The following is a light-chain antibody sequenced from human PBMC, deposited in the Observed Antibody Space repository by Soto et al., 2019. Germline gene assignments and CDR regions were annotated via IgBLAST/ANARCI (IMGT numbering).Light chain of an antibody. CDR1: SSNIGSNT. J-gene: IGLJ2*01. V-gene: IGLV1-44*01. CDR3: AAWDDSLKGRV. Sequence: QSVLTQPPSASGTPGQRVTISCSGGSSNIGSNTVNWYQQLPGTAPKLLIYSNNQRPSGVPDRFSGSKSGTSASLAISGLQSEDEADYYCAAWDDSLKGRVFGGGTQLTVL. CDR2: SNN.